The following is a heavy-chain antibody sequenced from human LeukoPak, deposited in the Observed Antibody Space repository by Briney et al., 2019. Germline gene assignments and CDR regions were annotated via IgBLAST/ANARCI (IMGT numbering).Heavy chain of an antibody. V-gene: IGHV3-21*01. Sequence: GGSLRLSCAASGFTDSSNYMSGVRQAPGKGLEWVSSISSSSSYIHYADSVKGRFNISRDNAKNSLYLQMNSLRAEDTGVYYCAREECELGAFDIWGQGTMVTVSS. CDR2: ISSSSSYI. D-gene: IGHD1-26*01. CDR1: GFTDSSNY. CDR3: AREECELGAFDI. J-gene: IGHJ3*02.